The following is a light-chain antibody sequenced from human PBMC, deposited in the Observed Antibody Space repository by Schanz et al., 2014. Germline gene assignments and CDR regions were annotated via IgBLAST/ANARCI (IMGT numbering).Light chain of an antibody. CDR3: QQSFSNPLT. J-gene: IGKJ1*01. CDR1: QSIRRN. Sequence: DIQMTQSPSSLSASVGDRVTITCRASQSIRRNLNWYQQKPGKAPKLLIYTASSLQSGVPSRFSGSGSGTDFTLTISSLQPEDFATYYCQQSFSNPLTFGQGTKVEIK. V-gene: IGKV1-39*01. CDR2: TAS.